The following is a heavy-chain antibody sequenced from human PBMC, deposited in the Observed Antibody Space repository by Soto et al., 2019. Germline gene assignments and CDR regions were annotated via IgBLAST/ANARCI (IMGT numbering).Heavy chain of an antibody. Sequence: QVQLVESGGGVVQPGRSLRLSCAASGFTFSSYGMHWVRQAPGKGLEWVAVISYDGSNKYYADSVKGRFTISRDNSKNTLYLQMNSLRAEDTAVYYCVTSDFRPHLNWNDPVFDYWGQGTLVTVSS. J-gene: IGHJ4*02. V-gene: IGHV3-30*03. CDR2: ISYDGSNK. CDR1: GFTFSSYG. CDR3: VTSDFRPHLNWNDPVFDY. D-gene: IGHD1-1*01.